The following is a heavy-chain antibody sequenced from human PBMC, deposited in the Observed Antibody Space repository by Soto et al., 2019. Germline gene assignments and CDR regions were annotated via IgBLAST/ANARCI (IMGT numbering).Heavy chain of an antibody. J-gene: IGHJ4*02. CDR1: GHTFSSYG. CDR2: ISYDGRNK. D-gene: IGHD3-22*01. CDR3: AKDTYYHDSSGYYTFDY. Sequence: QVQLVESGGGVVQPGRSLIVSCAASGHTFSSYGMHWVRQAPCKGLEWVAAISYDGRNKNYADSVEGRFTISRDNSKNTLYLQMNSLRAEDTAVYYCAKDTYYHDSSGYYTFDYWGQGTLVTVSS. V-gene: IGHV3-30*18.